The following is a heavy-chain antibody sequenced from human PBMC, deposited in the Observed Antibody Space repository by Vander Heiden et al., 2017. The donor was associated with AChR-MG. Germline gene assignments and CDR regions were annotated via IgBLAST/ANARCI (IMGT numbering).Heavy chain of an antibody. CDR2: IRGSGGST. CDR3: AKKGCSGGSCYGYYFDY. CDR1: GFTFRSYA. J-gene: IGHJ4*02. D-gene: IGHD2-15*01. Sequence: EVQLLESGGGLVQPGGYLRPSCAASGFTFRSYAMSWVRKAPGKGLEWVSAIRGSGGSTYYADSVKGRFTISRDNSRNTLFLQMNSLRAEDTAIYYCAKKGCSGGSCYGYYFDYWGQGTLVTVSS. V-gene: IGHV3-23*01.